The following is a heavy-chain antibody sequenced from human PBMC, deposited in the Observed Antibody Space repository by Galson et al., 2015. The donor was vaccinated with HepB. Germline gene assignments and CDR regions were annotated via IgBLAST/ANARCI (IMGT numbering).Heavy chain of an antibody. CDR3: AMELRSASVGAFDI. J-gene: IGHJ3*02. D-gene: IGHD1-26*01. CDR2: INPNSGGT. V-gene: IGHV1-2*04. Sequence: SVKVSCKASGYTFTGYYMHWVRQAPGQGLEWMGWINPNSGGTNYAQKFQGWVTMTRDTSISTAYMELSRLRSDDTAVYYCAMELRSASVGAFDIWGQGTMVTVSS. CDR1: GYTFTGYY.